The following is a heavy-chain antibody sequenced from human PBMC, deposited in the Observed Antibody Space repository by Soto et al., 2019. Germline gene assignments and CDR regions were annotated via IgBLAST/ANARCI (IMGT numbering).Heavy chain of an antibody. Sequence: TLSLPCTVSGGSLSSGCYYWSWIRQHPGKGLEWIGYIYYSGSTYYNPSLKSRVTISVDTSKNQFSLKLSSVTAADTAVYYCARAELVGATDYWGQGTLVTVSS. CDR2: IYYSGST. D-gene: IGHD1-26*01. J-gene: IGHJ4*02. CDR1: GGSLSSGCYY. V-gene: IGHV4-31*03. CDR3: ARAELVGATDY.